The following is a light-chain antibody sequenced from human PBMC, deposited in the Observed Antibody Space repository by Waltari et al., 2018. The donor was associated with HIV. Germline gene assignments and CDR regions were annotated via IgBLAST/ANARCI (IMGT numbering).Light chain of an antibody. CDR1: SSDVGAYNY. V-gene: IGLV2-8*01. CDR3: ASHAGSKDV. Sequence: QSALTQPPSASGSPGQSVTISCTGTSSDVGAYNYVPWFQQHPSKAPKLMIYDVTKRPSGVPDRFSGSKSGNTASLTVSGLQAEDEADYYCASHAGSKDVFGGGTRLTVL. J-gene: IGLJ2*01. CDR2: DVT.